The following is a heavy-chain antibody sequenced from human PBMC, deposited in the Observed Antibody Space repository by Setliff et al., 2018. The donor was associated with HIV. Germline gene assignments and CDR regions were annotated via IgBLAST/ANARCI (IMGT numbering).Heavy chain of an antibody. CDR1: GDSISGTNYY. Sequence: PSETLSLTCTVSGDSISGTNYYWSWIRQPAGKGLEWIGHIHPSGSTNYNPSLKSRVTISVDTSNNQFSLKLNSVTAADTAVYYCAREWLTWFDPWGQGTLVTVSS. V-gene: IGHV4-61*09. CDR2: IHPSGST. CDR3: AREWLTWFDP. J-gene: IGHJ5*02. D-gene: IGHD3-22*01.